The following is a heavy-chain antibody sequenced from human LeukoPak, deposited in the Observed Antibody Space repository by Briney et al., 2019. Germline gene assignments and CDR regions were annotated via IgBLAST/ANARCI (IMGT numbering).Heavy chain of an antibody. Sequence: PGGSLRLSCAASGFTFSSYAMHWVRQAPGKGLEWVAVISYDGSNKYYADSEKGRFTISRDNSKNTLYLQMNSLRAEDTAVYYCAREAMVRGAGSHYFDYWGQGTLVTVSS. V-gene: IGHV3-30-3*01. D-gene: IGHD3-10*01. CDR1: GFTFSSYA. CDR3: AREAMVRGAGSHYFDY. CDR2: ISYDGSNK. J-gene: IGHJ4*02.